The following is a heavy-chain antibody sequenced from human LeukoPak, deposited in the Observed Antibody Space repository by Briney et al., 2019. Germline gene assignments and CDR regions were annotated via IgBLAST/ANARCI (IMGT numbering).Heavy chain of an antibody. CDR2: INSDGSST. J-gene: IGHJ4*02. D-gene: IGHD4-17*01. CDR1: GFTFSSYW. CDR3: ARGLSVSVTTPLGY. Sequence: PGGSLRLSCAASGFTFSSYWMHWVRHAPGKGLVWVSRINSDGSSTTYADSVKGRFTISRDNAKNTLYLQMNSLRAEDTAMYYCARGLSVSVTTPLGYWGQGTLVTVSS. V-gene: IGHV3-74*01.